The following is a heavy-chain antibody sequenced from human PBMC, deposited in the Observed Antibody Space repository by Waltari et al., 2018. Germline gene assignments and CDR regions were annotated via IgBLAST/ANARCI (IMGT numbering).Heavy chain of an antibody. J-gene: IGHJ3*02. CDR3: AGRLWFGELLRGSSAFDI. CDR1: GGTFSSYA. V-gene: IGHV1-69*12. D-gene: IGHD3-10*01. CDR2: IIPSFGTA. Sequence: QVQLVQSGAEVKKPGSSVKVSCKASGGTFSSYAISWVRQAPGQGLEWMGGIIPSFGTANYAQKFQGRVTITADESTSTAYMELSSLRSEDTAVYYCAGRLWFGELLRGSSAFDIWGQGTMVTVSS.